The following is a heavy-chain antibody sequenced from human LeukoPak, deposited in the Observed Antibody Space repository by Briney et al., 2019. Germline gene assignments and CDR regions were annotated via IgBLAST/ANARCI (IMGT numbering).Heavy chain of an antibody. J-gene: IGHJ4*02. CDR1: GFTFSSYA. D-gene: IGHD6-19*01. CDR3: AEEFRGGWPFDY. Sequence: PGGSLRLSCAASGFTFSSYAMSWVRQAPGMGLEWVSGISGRGGSTYYADSVKGRFTISRDNSKNTLYLQMNMRAEDTAVYYCAEEFRGGWPFDYWGQGTLVTVSS. CDR2: ISGRGGST. V-gene: IGHV3-23*01.